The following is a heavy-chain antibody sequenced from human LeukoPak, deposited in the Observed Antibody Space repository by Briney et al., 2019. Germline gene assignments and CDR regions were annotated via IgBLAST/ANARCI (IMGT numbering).Heavy chain of an antibody. V-gene: IGHV1-2*02. CDR2: INPNSGGT. J-gene: IGHJ5*02. CDR1: GYTFTGYY. Sequence: ASVKVSCKASGYTFTGYYMHWVRQAPGQGLEWMGWINPNSGGTNYAQKFQGRVTMTRDTSISTAYMELSRLRSEDTAVYYCATYWFGENNWFDPWGQGTLVTVSS. D-gene: IGHD3-10*01. CDR3: ATYWFGENNWFDP.